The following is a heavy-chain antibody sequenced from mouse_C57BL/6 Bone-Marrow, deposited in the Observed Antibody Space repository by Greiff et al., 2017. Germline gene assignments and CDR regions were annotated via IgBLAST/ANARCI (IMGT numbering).Heavy chain of an antibody. CDR1: GYTFTSYW. V-gene: IGHV1-55*01. Sequence: VQLQQPGAELVKPGASVKLSCKASGYTFTSYWITWVKQRPGQGLEWIGDIYPGSGSTNYNEKFKSKATLTVDTSSSTAYMQLSLLTSEDSAVYYCARNPDYDGSSYFDYWGQGTTLTVSS. CDR3: ARNPDYDGSSYFDY. D-gene: IGHD1-1*01. CDR2: IYPGSGST. J-gene: IGHJ2*01.